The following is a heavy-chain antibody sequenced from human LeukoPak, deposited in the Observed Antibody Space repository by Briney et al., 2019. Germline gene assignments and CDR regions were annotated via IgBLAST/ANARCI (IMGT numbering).Heavy chain of an antibody. CDR1: GGSLSSYY. D-gene: IGHD4-17*01. CDR3: ASPYGENFYLDY. CDR2: IFYSGST. V-gene: IGHV4-59*01. Sequence: PSETLSLTCTVSGGSLSSYYWSWIRQPPGKGLEWIGYIFYSGSTNYNPSLKSRVTISVDTSKNQFSLKLSSVTAADTAVYYCASPYGENFYLDYWGQGTLVTVSS. J-gene: IGHJ4*02.